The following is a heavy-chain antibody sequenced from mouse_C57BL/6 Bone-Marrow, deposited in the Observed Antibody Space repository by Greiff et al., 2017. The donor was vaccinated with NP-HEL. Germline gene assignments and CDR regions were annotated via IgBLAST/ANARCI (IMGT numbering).Heavy chain of an antibody. Sequence: EVQGVESGGGLVKPGGSLKLSCAASGFTFSSYAMSWVRQTPDKRLEWVATISDGGSYTYYPDNVKGRFTISRDNAKNNLYLQMSHLKSEDTAMYYCARDNWDGAYWGQGTLVTVSA. D-gene: IGHD4-1*01. CDR2: ISDGGSYT. V-gene: IGHV5-4*01. CDR3: ARDNWDGAY. CDR1: GFTFSSYA. J-gene: IGHJ3*01.